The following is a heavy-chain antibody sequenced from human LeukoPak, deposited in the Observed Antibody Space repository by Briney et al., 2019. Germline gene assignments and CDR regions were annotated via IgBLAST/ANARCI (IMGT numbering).Heavy chain of an antibody. V-gene: IGHV3-21*01. CDR2: ISSSSSYI. CDR3: ARGPDYDFWSGSTENYFDY. D-gene: IGHD3-3*01. J-gene: IGHJ4*02. CDR1: GFTFSSYA. Sequence: GGSLRLSCAASGFTFSSYAMNWVSQAPGKGLEWVSSISSSSSYIYYADSVKGRFTISRDNAKNSLYLQMNSLRAEDTAVYYCARGPDYDFWSGSTENYFDYWGQGTLVTVSS.